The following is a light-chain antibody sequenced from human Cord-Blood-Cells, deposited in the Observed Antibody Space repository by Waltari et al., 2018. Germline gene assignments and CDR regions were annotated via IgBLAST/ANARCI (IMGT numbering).Light chain of an antibody. CDR2: DVS. Sequence: QSALTPPASVSGSPGQSITISCTGTSSDVGGYNYVSWYQQHPGKAPKLMIYDVSNRPSWVANRFSGSKSGNTASLTISGLQAEDEADYYCSSYTSSSTGVFGTGTKVTVL. J-gene: IGLJ1*01. V-gene: IGLV2-14*03. CDR1: SSDVGGYNY. CDR3: SSYTSSSTGV.